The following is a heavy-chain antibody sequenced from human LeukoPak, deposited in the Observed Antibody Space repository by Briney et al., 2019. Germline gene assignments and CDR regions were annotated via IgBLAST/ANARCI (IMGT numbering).Heavy chain of an antibody. V-gene: IGHV4-31*03. Sequence: SETLSLTCTVSGGSISSGGYYWSWIRQHPGKGLEWIGYIYYSGSTYYNPSLKSRVTISVDTSKNQFSLKLSSVTAADTAVYYCARGVVGYYFDYWGQGTLVTVSS. CDR3: ARGVVGYYFDY. CDR1: GGSISSGGYY. D-gene: IGHD1-26*01. J-gene: IGHJ4*02. CDR2: IYYSGST.